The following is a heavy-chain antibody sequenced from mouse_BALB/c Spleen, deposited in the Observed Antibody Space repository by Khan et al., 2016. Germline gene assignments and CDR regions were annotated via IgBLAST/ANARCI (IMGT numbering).Heavy chain of an antibody. CDR1: GYSFTNYG. D-gene: IGHD2-2*01. Sequence: QVQLQQSGPEMKKPGETVKISCKASGYSFTNYGMNWVKQAPGKGLKWMGWINTYTGEPTYADDFKGRFAFSLETSASTAYLQINNLKNEDTATYFCARRRLRLPFDYWGQGTTLTVSS. CDR2: INTYTGEP. CDR3: ARRRLRLPFDY. V-gene: IGHV9-3-1*01. J-gene: IGHJ2*01.